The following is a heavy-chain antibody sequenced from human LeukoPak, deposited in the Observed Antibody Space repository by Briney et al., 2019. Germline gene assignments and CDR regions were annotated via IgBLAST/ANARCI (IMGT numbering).Heavy chain of an antibody. V-gene: IGHV4-39*07. CDR2: INHSGST. Sequence: PSETLSLTCTVSGGSISSGSYYWSWIRQPPGKGLEWIGEINHSGSTNYNPSLKSRVTISVDTSKNQFSLKLSSVTAADTAVYYCARAQWGGYCSGGSCYRSYYFDYWGQGTLVTVSS. D-gene: IGHD2-15*01. J-gene: IGHJ4*02. CDR3: ARAQWGGYCSGGSCYRSYYFDY. CDR1: GGSISSGSYY.